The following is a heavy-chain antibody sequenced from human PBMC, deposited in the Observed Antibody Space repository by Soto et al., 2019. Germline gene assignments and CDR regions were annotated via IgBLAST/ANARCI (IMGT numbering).Heavy chain of an antibody. D-gene: IGHD3-10*01. V-gene: IGHV4-39*01. CDR3: ATLWFGEGNY. CDR2: IYYSGST. J-gene: IGHJ4*02. CDR1: GGSISSSSYY. Sequence: QLQLQESGPGLVKPSETLSLTCTVSGGSISSSSYYWGWIRQPPGKGMEWIGSIYYSGSTYYNPSLKSRVTISVDTSKNQLSLKLSSVTAADTAVYYCATLWFGEGNYWRQGTLVTVSS.